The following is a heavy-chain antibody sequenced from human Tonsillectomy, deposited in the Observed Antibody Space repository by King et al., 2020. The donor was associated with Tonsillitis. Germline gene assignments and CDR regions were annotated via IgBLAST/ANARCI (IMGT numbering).Heavy chain of an antibody. V-gene: IGHV3-23*04. J-gene: IGHJ4*02. CDR2: ISSSGATT. CDR3: ATVPDGQLRYYFDY. CDR1: GFTFSNYA. D-gene: IGHD6-13*01. Sequence: VQLVESGGGLVQPGGSLRLSCAASGFTFSNYAMTWVRQAPGKGLEWVSIISSSGATTYYADSVKGRFTISRDNSKNTLYLQMNNLRAEDTAVYYCATVPDGQLRYYFDYWGQGTLVTVSS.